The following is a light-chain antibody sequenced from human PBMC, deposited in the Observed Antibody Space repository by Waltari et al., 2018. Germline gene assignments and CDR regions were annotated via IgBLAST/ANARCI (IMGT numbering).Light chain of an antibody. Sequence: QSALTQPASVSGSPGQSITISCTGTSSDVGNYNLVSWYQQHPGKAPKLMIYEGSKRPSWVSNRFSGSKSGNTASLTISGLQAEDEADYYCCSYAGSSTLLFGGGTKLTVL. V-gene: IGLV2-23*01. CDR2: EGS. CDR3: CSYAGSSTLL. J-gene: IGLJ3*02. CDR1: SSDVGNYNL.